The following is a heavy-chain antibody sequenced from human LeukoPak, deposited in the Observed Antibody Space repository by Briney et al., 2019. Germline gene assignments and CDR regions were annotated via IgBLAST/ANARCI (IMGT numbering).Heavy chain of an antibody. D-gene: IGHD1-26*01. CDR2: IYHSGST. CDR3: ARIGRASDKWELPDWYFDL. V-gene: IGHV4-4*02. CDR1: GGSISSSNW. Sequence: SETLSLTCAVSGGSISSSNWWSWVRQPPGKGLEWIGEIYHSGSTNYNPSLKSRVTISVDKSKNQFSLKLSSVTAADTAVYYCARIGRASDKWELPDWYFDLWGRGTLVTVSS. J-gene: IGHJ2*01.